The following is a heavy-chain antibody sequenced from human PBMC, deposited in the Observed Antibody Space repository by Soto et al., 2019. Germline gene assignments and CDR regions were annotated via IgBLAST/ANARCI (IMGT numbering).Heavy chain of an antibody. J-gene: IGHJ6*02. V-gene: IGHV4-59*03. CDR2: MHYSGRH. Sequence: SETLSLTCSVSGGSISSHYWNWIRQPPGKGLEWIGYMHYSGRHYYNPSRMSAVTRSGESSESEFVVERSSGSAAETVVYYCAVAECGGGCYSPRLPYGRSFWCQGTTVSVSS. CDR3: AVAECGGGCYSPRLPYGRSF. D-gene: IGHD2-21*02. CDR1: GGSISSHY.